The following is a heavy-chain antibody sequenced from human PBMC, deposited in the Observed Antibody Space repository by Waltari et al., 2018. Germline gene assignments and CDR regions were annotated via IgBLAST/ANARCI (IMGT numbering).Heavy chain of an antibody. Sequence: QVQLQQWGSGPLKPSETLTLTCALYGGTFSAYSWSWIRQPPGRGWQWIGDINNRGGTDYSQSLRIRVNISHDTSNKQFSLTLTAATAADTAVYYCARLRGYNYSRGRRGDGFDVWSRGTLVTVSS. CDR2: INNRGGT. CDR1: GGTFSAYS. CDR3: ARLRGYNYSRGRRGDGFDV. J-gene: IGHJ3*01. D-gene: IGHD5-18*01. V-gene: IGHV4-34*01.